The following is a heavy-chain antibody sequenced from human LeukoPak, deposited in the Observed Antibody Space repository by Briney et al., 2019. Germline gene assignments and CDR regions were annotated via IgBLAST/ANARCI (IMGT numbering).Heavy chain of an antibody. J-gene: IGHJ5*02. CDR1: GFTFSSYA. CDR3: AREIIAVAESGA. D-gene: IGHD6-19*01. CDR2: ISYDGSNK. Sequence: PGGSPRLSCAASGFTFSSYAMHWVRQAPGKGLEWVAIISYDGSNKYYADSVKGRFTISRDNSKNTLYLQMNSLRAEDTAVYYCAREIIAVAESGAWGQGTLVTVSS. V-gene: IGHV3-30-3*01.